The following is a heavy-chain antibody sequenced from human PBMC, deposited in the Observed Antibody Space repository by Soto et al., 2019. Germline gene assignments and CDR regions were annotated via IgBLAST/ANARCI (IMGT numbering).Heavy chain of an antibody. V-gene: IGHV4-34*01. J-gene: IGHJ4*02. D-gene: IGHD2-15*01. Sequence: QVQLQQWGAGLLKPSETLSLTCAVYGGSFSGYYWSWIRQPPGKGLEWIGEINHSGSTNYNPSLKSRVTISVDTSKNQFSLQLSSVTAADTAVYYCARGPRYCSGGSCYIDYWGQGTLVTVSS. CDR1: GGSFSGYY. CDR2: INHSGST. CDR3: ARGPRYCSGGSCYIDY.